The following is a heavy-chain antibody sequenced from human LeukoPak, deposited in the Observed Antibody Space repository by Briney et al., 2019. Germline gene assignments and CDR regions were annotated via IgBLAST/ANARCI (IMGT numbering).Heavy chain of an antibody. J-gene: IGHJ4*02. D-gene: IGHD1-26*01. V-gene: IGHV3-23*01. CDR3: AKDATPSTILYYFDY. CDR2: IGGTGGNT. CDR1: GFTFSSYA. Sequence: GGSLRLSCAASGFTFSSYAMSWVRQAPGMGLEWVSGIGGTGGNTYYADSVKGRFTISRDNSKNTVYLQMNSLRAEDTAVYYCAKDATPSTILYYFDYWGQGTLVTVSS.